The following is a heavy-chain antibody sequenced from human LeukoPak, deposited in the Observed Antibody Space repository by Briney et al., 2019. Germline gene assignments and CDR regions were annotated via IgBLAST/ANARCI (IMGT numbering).Heavy chain of an antibody. D-gene: IGHD6-6*01. CDR2: ISYDGSNK. CDR1: AFSFSRFG. J-gene: IGHJ6*02. V-gene: IGHV3-30*18. CDR3: AKEQGSSSAYYYFAMDV. Sequence: PGRSLRLSRAASAFSFSRFGMHWVRQAPGKGLEWVAVISYDGSNKYYADSVKGRFTISRDNSKNTLYLQMNSLRAEDTAVYYCAKEQGSSSAYYYFAMDVWGQGTTVTVSS.